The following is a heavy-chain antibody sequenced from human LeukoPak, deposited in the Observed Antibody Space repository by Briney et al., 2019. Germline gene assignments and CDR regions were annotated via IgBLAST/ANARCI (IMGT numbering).Heavy chain of an antibody. CDR1: GFTFSSYA. J-gene: IGHJ4*02. Sequence: AGGSLRLSCAASGFTFSSYAMHWVRQAPGKGLEWVAVISYDGSNKYYADSVKGRFTISRDNSKNTLYLQMNSLRAEDTAVYYCARDDLYGGIDYWGQGTLVTVSS. D-gene: IGHD4-23*01. V-gene: IGHV3-30-3*01. CDR2: ISYDGSNK. CDR3: ARDDLYGGIDY.